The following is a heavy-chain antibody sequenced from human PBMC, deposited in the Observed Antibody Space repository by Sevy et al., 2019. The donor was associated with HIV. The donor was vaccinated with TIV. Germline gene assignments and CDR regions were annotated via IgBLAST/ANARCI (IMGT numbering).Heavy chain of an antibody. J-gene: IGHJ5*02. Sequence: SETLSLTCTVSGGSVSSGSYYWSWIRQPPGKGLEWIGYIYYSGSTNYYPSLKSRVTISVDTSKNQFSLKLSSVTAADTAVYYCARDRYDYVSFGWFDPWGQGTLVTVSS. CDR3: ARDRYDYVSFGWFDP. D-gene: IGHD3-16*01. V-gene: IGHV4-61*01. CDR1: GGSVSSGSYY. CDR2: IYYSGST.